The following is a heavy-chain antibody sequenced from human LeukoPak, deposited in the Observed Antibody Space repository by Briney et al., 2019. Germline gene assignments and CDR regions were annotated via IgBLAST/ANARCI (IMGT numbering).Heavy chain of an antibody. Sequence: ASVKVSCKASGYTFTSYDINWVRQATGQGLEWMGWMNPNSGNTGYAQKFQGRVTLTRNTSISTAYMALSNLRSEDTAVYYCARGISGYDNNDYWGQGTLVTVSS. CDR3: ARGISGYDNNDY. D-gene: IGHD5-12*01. CDR1: GYTFTSYD. J-gene: IGHJ4*02. V-gene: IGHV1-8*01. CDR2: MNPNSGNT.